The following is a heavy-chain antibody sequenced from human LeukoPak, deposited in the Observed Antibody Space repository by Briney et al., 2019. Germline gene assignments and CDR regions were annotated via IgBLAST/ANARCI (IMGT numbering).Heavy chain of an antibody. CDR3: AREGGDIVVVPAAAFDY. Sequence: SETLSLTCTVSGGSISSSSYYWGWIRQPPGKGLEWIGSIYYGGSTYYNPSLKSRVTISVDTSKNQFSLKLSSVTAADTAVYYCAREGGDIVVVPAAAFDYWGQGTLVTVSS. CDR2: IYYGGST. D-gene: IGHD2-2*01. CDR1: GGSISSSSYY. V-gene: IGHV4-39*07. J-gene: IGHJ4*02.